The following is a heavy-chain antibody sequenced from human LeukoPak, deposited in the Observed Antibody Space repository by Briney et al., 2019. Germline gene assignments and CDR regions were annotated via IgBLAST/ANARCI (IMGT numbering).Heavy chain of an antibody. V-gene: IGHV1-18*01. CDR1: GYTFTSYG. Sequence: ASVEVSCKASGYTFTSYGISWVRQAPGQGLEWMGWISAYNGNTNYAQKLQGRVTMTTDTSTSTAYMELRSLRSDDTAVYYCARVIEAYYDSSGGDWFDPWGQGTLVTVSS. J-gene: IGHJ5*02. D-gene: IGHD3-22*01. CDR3: ARVIEAYYDSSGGDWFDP. CDR2: ISAYNGNT.